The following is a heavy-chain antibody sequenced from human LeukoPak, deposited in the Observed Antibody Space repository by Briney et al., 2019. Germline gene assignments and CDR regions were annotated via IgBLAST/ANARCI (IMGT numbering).Heavy chain of an antibody. J-gene: IGHJ4*02. CDR1: GFTFSSYA. V-gene: IGHV3-30-3*01. D-gene: IGHD2-2*01. CDR2: ISYDGSNK. CDR3: ARALGRVPAANYFDY. Sequence: GGSLRLSCAASGFTFSSYAMHWVRQAPGKGLEWVAVISYDGSNKYYADSVKGRFTISRDNSKNTLYLQMNSLRAEDTAVYYCARALGRVPAANYFDYWGQGTLVTASS.